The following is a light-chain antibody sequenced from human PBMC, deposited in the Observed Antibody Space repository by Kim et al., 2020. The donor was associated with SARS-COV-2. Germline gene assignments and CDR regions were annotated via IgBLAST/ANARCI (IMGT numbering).Light chain of an antibody. CDR3: QTWGTGIVV. CDR2: LNSDGSH. V-gene: IGLV4-69*01. Sequence: ASVKLPGPRSSGHSSYAIAWHQQQPEKGPRYLMKLNSDGSHSKGDGIPDRFSGSSSGAERYLTISSLQSEDETDYHCQTWGTGIVVFGGGTQLTVL. J-gene: IGLJ2*01. CDR1: SGHSSYA.